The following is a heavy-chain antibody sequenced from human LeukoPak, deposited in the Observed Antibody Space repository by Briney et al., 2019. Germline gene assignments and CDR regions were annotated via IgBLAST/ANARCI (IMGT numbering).Heavy chain of an antibody. V-gene: IGHV4-39*07. CDR3: ARALRRATITYLDY. CDR1: GGSISSGGYY. Sequence: PSETLSLTCTVSGGSISSGGYYWSWIRQPPGKGLEWIGEINHSGSTNYNPSLKSRVTISVDTSKNQFSLKLSSVTAADTAVYYCARALRRATITYLDYWGQGTLVTVSS. CDR2: INHSGST. D-gene: IGHD5-12*01. J-gene: IGHJ4*02.